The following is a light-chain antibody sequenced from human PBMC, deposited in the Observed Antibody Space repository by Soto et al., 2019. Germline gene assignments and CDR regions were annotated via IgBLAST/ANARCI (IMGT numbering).Light chain of an antibody. J-gene: IGKJ1*01. CDR1: QSIFGY. V-gene: IGKV1-39*01. CDR3: QQSYSTPRT. CDR2: AAS. Sequence: DIQLTHSPSSLSASVGDRVTITCRASQSIFGYLNWYQQKPGKAPKLLIYAASSLQSGVPSRFSGSGSGTDFTLTIRSLQPEDFATYYCQQSYSTPRTLGQGTKVDIK.